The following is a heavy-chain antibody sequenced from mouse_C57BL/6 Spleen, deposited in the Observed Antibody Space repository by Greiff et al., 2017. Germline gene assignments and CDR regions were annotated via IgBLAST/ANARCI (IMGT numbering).Heavy chain of an antibody. CDR3: ARSRREYYGSSYDAMDY. J-gene: IGHJ4*01. CDR1: GFSLSTSGMG. V-gene: IGHV8-12*01. D-gene: IGHD1-1*01. CDR2: IYWDDDK. Sequence: QVTLKESGPGILQSSQTLSLTCSFSGFSLSTSGMGVSWIRQPSGKGLEWLAHIYWDDDKRYNPSLKSRLTISKDTSRNQVFLKITSVDTADTATYYCARSRREYYGSSYDAMDYWGQGTSVTVSS.